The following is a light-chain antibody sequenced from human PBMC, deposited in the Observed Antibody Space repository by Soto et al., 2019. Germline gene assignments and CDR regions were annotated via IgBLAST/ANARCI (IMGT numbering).Light chain of an antibody. CDR3: QQYYSNPRT. CDR1: QGISSY. CDR2: AAS. V-gene: IGKV1-8*01. Sequence: AIRMTQSPSSFSASTGDRVTVTCRASQGISSYLAWYQQKPGKAPKLLIYAASTLQSGVPSRFSGSGSGTEFTLTISCLQSEDFATYYCQQYYSNPRTFGQGTTVEIK. J-gene: IGKJ1*01.